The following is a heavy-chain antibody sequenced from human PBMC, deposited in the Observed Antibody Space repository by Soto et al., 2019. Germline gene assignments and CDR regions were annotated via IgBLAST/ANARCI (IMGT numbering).Heavy chain of an antibody. CDR3: ARADYDFWSGVNYYYMDV. J-gene: IGHJ6*03. Sequence: SVKVSCKASGYTFTSYGISWARQAPGQGLEWMGRIIPILGIANYAQKFQGRVTITADKSTSTAYMELSSLRSEDTAVYYCARADYDFWSGVNYYYMDVWGKGTTVTVSS. CDR2: IIPILGIA. CDR1: GYTFTSYG. V-gene: IGHV1-69*04. D-gene: IGHD3-3*01.